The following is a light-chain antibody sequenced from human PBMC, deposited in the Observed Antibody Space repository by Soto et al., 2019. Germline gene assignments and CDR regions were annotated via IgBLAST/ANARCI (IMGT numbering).Light chain of an antibody. CDR2: ATS. J-gene: IGKJ1*01. CDR1: QVIGGS. Sequence: DIQMTQSPSSLSASVGDRVTITGRASQVIGGSFIGWYQQKVGRPPKRLIYATSTLQSGVPSRFSGSGYGTEFTLTISSLQPEDFATYYCLQYWDYSWTFGQGTKVDIK. CDR3: LQYWDYSWT. V-gene: IGKV1-17*01.